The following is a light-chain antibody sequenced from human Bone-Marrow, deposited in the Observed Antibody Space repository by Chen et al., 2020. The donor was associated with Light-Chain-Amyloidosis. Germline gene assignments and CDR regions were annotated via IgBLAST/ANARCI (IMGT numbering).Light chain of an antibody. Sequence: SYVLTQPSSVSVAPGQTATIACGGNNIGSTRVHWYQQTPGQAPLLVVYDDSDLPSGIPERLSGSNSGNTATLTISRVEAWDEADYYCQVWDRSSDRPVFGGGTKLTVL. J-gene: IGLJ3*02. CDR3: QVWDRSSDRPV. V-gene: IGLV3-21*02. CDR1: NIGSTR. CDR2: DDS.